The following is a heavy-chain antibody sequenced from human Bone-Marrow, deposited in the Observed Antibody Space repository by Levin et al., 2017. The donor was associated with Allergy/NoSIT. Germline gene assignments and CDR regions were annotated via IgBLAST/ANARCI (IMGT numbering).Heavy chain of an antibody. CDR2: INTNTGNP. CDR3: AREGASYYYYYMDV. J-gene: IGHJ6*03. CDR1: GYTFTSYG. Sequence: VASVKVSCKASGYTFTSYGMNWVRQAPGQGLEWMGWINTNTGNPTYAQGFTGRFVFSLDTSVSTAYLQISSLKAEDTAVYYCAREGASYYYYYMDVWGKGTTVTVSS. V-gene: IGHV7-4-1*02.